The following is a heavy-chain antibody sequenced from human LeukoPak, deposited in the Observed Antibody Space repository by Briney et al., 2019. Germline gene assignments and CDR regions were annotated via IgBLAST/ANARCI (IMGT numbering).Heavy chain of an antibody. Sequence: SVKVSCKASGYTFTSYGISWVRQAPGQGLEWMGRIIPILGIANYAQKFQGRVTITADKSTSTAYMELSSLRSEDTAVYYCASGDPVATAFFEAIDYWGQGTLVTVSS. D-gene: IGHD5-12*01. CDR1: GYTFTSYG. V-gene: IGHV1-69*04. CDR2: IIPILGIA. J-gene: IGHJ4*02. CDR3: ASGDPVATAFFEAIDY.